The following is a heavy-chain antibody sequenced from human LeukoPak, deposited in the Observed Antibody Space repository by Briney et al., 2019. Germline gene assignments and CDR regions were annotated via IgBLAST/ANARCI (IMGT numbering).Heavy chain of an antibody. J-gene: IGHJ4*02. D-gene: IGHD1-26*01. CDR3: ARDSERWELLVGKKSLDY. CDR1: GFTFGSYS. V-gene: IGHV3-21*01. Sequence: GGSLRLSCAASGFTFGSYSMNWVRQAPGKGLEWVSSISSSSSYMYYADSVKGRFTISRDNAKNSLYLQMNSLRAEDTAVYYCARDSERWELLVGKKSLDYWGQGTLVTVSS. CDR2: ISSSSSYM.